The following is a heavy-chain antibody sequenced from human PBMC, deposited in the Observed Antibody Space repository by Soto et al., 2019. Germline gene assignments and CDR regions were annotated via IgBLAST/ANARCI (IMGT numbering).Heavy chain of an antibody. Sequence: GGSLRLSCAASGFTFSSYGMHWVRQAPGKGLEWVAVISYDGSNKYYADSVKGRFTISRDNSKNTLYLQMNSLRAEDTAVYYCAKNERYVDWSNAFDIWGQGTMVTVSS. J-gene: IGHJ3*02. CDR1: GFTFSSYG. CDR2: ISYDGSNK. D-gene: IGHD3-9*01. V-gene: IGHV3-30*18. CDR3: AKNERYVDWSNAFDI.